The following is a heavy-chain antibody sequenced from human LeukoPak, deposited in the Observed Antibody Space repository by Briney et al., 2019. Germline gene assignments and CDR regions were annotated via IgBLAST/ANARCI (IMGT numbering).Heavy chain of an antibody. D-gene: IGHD3-3*01. Sequence: SPSETLSLTCAVYGGSFSGYYWSWIRQPPGKGLEWIGEINHSGSTNYNPSLKSRVTISVDTSKNQFSLKLSSVTAADTAVYYCARADVLRFLEWLADNAEPDAFDIWGQGTMVTVSS. CDR3: ARADVLRFLEWLADNAEPDAFDI. J-gene: IGHJ3*02. V-gene: IGHV4-34*01. CDR2: INHSGST. CDR1: GGSFSGYY.